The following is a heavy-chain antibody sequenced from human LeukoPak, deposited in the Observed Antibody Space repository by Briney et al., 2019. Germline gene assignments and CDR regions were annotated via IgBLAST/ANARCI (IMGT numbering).Heavy chain of an antibody. CDR2: IVVGSGNT. CDR3: AADPIMTTVTTGSG. CDR1: GFTFTSSA. Sequence: SVKVSCKASGFTFTSSAMQWVRQARGQRLEWIGWIVVGSGNTNYAQKFQERVTITRDMSTSTAYMELSSLRSEDTAVYYCAADPIMTTVTTGSGWGQGTLVTVSS. D-gene: IGHD4-17*01. V-gene: IGHV1-58*02. J-gene: IGHJ4*02.